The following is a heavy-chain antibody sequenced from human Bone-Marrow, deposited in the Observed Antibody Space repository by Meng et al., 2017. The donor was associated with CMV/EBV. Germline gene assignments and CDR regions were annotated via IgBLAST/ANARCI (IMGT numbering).Heavy chain of an antibody. CDR3: AREDVIPVAPFNY. J-gene: IGHJ4*02. CDR1: GFTFSSYS. CDR2: ISSGSTSI. V-gene: IGHV3-21*01. D-gene: IGHD2-2*01. Sequence: GGSLRLSCAASGFTFSSYSMNWVRQAPGKGLEWVSSISSGSTSIYYTDSVRGRFAISRDNAKNSLYLQMSSLRAEDTAVYYCAREDVIPVAPFNYWGQGTLVTVSS.